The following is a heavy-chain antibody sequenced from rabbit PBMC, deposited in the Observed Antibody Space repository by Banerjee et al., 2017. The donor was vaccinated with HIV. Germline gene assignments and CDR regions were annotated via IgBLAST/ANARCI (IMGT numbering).Heavy chain of an antibody. CDR3: ARDLAGVIGWNFDL. CDR1: GIDFSSYG. J-gene: IGHJ4*01. D-gene: IGHD4-1*01. V-gene: IGHV1S45*01. CDR2: IDTGSGFT. Sequence: QEQLVESGGGLVTLGGSLKLSCKASGIDFSSYGISWVRQAPGKGLEWIACIDTGSGFTDYASWAKGRFTISKASSTTVALQMTSLTAADTATYFCARDLAGVIGWNFDLWGPGTLVTVS.